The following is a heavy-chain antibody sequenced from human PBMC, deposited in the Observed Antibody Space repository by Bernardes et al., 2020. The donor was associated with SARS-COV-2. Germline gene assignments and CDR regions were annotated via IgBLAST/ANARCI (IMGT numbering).Heavy chain of an antibody. D-gene: IGHD4-17*01. Sequence: GSLRLSCAASGFTFSRYAMHWVRQAPGKGLEYVSAISSKGGSTDYGKSVKGRFTVSRDNSKNTLYLQMGSLRTEDMAVYFCARGGLTTVRPFDFWGQGTLVTVSS. CDR1: GFTFSRYA. CDR2: ISSKGGST. J-gene: IGHJ4*02. CDR3: ARGGLTTVRPFDF. V-gene: IGHV3-64*01.